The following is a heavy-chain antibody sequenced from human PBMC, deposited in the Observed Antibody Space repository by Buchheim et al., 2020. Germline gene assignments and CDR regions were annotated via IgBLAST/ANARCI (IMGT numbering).Heavy chain of an antibody. J-gene: IGHJ4*02. CDR1: GFTFSTYA. V-gene: IGHV3-23*01. Sequence: EVQLSESGGDLVQPGGSLRLSCAASGFTFSTYAMSWVRQAPGKGLEWVSSIIDSDESTFYADSVKGRFTISRDTSKNMLFLEMNTLRADDTALYDGAKIGGTGHYAQFDSWGQGTL. D-gene: IGHD3-16*01. CDR3: AKIGGTGHYAQFDS. CDR2: IIDSDEST.